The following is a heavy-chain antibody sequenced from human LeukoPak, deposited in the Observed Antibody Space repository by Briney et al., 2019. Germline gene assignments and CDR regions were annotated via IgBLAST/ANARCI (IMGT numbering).Heavy chain of an antibody. Sequence: ASVKVSCKASGYTFTGYYMHWVRQAPGQGLEWMGWINPNSGGTNYAQKFQGRVTMTRDTPISTAYMELSRLRSDDTAVYYCARDCRIYYYGSGSYYSFWGQGTTVTVSS. V-gene: IGHV1-2*02. J-gene: IGHJ6*02. CDR2: INPNSGGT. D-gene: IGHD3-10*01. CDR1: GYTFTGYY. CDR3: ARDCRIYYYGSGSYYSF.